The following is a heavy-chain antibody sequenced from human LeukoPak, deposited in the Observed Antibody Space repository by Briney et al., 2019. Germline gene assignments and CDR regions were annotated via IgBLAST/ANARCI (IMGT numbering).Heavy chain of an antibody. D-gene: IGHD4-17*01. V-gene: IGHV4-4*07. CDR1: GGSISSYY. J-gene: IGHJ5*02. Sequence: SETLSLTCTVSGGSISSYYWSWIRQPAGKGLEWIGRIYTSGSTNYNPSLKSRVTMSVDTSKNQFSLKLSSVTAADTAVYYCARSLAPTVTYNWFDPWGQGTLVTVSS. CDR3: ARSLAPTVTYNWFDP. CDR2: IYTSGST.